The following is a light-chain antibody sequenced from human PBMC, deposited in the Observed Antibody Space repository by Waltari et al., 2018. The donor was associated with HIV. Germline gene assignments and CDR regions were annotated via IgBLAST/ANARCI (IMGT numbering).Light chain of an antibody. Sequence: DIRMTQSPSSLSASIGDRVTITCRASQTIGSYLNWYQHKVGGAPRLLVYAASSLQTGVPLRFSGSGSGTDFTLTINGLQPEDLATYYCQQSYSGRTFGQGAKVEIK. V-gene: IGKV1-39*01. CDR1: QTIGSY. CDR3: QQSYSGRT. CDR2: AAS. J-gene: IGKJ1*01.